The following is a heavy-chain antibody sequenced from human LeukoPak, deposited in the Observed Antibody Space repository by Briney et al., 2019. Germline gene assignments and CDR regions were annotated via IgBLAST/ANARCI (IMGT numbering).Heavy chain of an antibody. V-gene: IGHV3-74*01. CDR1: EFNFFSYG. Sequence: GGSLRLSCVASEFNFFSYGMQWVRQAPGKGLVWVSRIFTDGTTTSYADSVKGRFTISRDNAKNTLYLQMNSLRAEDTAVYYCARELPREVTLDYWGQGILVTVSP. CDR2: IFTDGTTT. J-gene: IGHJ4*01. CDR3: ARELPREVTLDY. D-gene: IGHD2-21*02.